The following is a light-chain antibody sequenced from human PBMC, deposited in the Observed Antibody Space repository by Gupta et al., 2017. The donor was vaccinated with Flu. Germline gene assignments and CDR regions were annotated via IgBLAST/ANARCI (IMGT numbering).Light chain of an antibody. CDR1: SSNIGSNT. V-gene: IGLV1-44*01. Sequence: QSVLTQPPSASGTPGPRVTISCSGSSSNIGSNTANWYQQLPGTAPKLLIYRNNKRPSGVPDRFSGSKSGTSASLAISGLQSEDEADYYCAAWDDSLNGYVFGTGTKVTVL. CDR3: AAWDDSLNGYV. J-gene: IGLJ1*01. CDR2: RNN.